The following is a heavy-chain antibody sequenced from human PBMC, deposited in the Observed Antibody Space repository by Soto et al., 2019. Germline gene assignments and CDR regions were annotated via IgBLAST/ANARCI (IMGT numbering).Heavy chain of an antibody. CDR2: ISGSGGST. CDR1: GFPFSSYA. D-gene: IGHD6-19*01. J-gene: IGHJ4*02. Sequence: GGSLRLSCTASGFPFSSYAMSWVRQAPGKGLEWVSAISGSGGSTYYADSVKGRFTISRDNSKNTLYLQMNSLRAEDTAVYYCAKDIGAVAGKYYFDYWGQGTLVTVSS. V-gene: IGHV3-23*01. CDR3: AKDIGAVAGKYYFDY.